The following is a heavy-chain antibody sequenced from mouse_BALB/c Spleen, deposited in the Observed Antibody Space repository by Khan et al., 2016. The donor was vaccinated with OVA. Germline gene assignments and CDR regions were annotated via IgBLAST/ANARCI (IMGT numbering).Heavy chain of an antibody. CDR3: ARAYYGNYREAMDY. CDR2: IWGDGST. D-gene: IGHD2-10*01. J-gene: IGHJ4*01. V-gene: IGHV2-6-7*01. Sequence: QVQLKQSGPGLVAPSQSLSITCTVSGFSLTGYGVNWVRQPPGKGLEWLGMIWGDGSTDYHSALKSRLSITKDNSKSQVFLKMNSLQTDDTARYDCARAYYGNYREAMDYWGQGTSGTVSS. CDR1: GFSLTGYG.